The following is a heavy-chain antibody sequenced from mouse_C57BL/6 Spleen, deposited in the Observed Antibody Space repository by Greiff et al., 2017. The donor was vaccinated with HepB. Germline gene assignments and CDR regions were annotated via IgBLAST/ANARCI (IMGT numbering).Heavy chain of an antibody. Sequence: VQLQQSGAELARPGASVKMSCKASGYTFTSYTMHWVKQRPGQGLEWIGYINPSSGYTKYNQKFKDKATLTADKSSSTAYMQLSSLTSEDSAVYYCARFTTVVPFDYWGQGTTLTVSS. J-gene: IGHJ2*01. CDR3: ARFTTVVPFDY. D-gene: IGHD1-1*01. V-gene: IGHV1-4*01. CDR1: GYTFTSYT. CDR2: INPSSGYT.